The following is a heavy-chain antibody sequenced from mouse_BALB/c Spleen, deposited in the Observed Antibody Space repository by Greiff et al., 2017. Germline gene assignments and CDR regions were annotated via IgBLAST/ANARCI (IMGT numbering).Heavy chain of an antibody. CDR3: ARERVPYGSYAMDY. CDR2: ISNGGSYT. Sequence: EVKLIESGGGLVKPGGSLKLSCAASGFTFSDYYMYWVRQTPEKRLEWVATISNGGSYTYYPDSVKGRFTISRDNAKNNLYLQMSRLKSEDTAMFDGARERVPYGSYAMDYWGQGTSVTVSS. J-gene: IGHJ4*01. V-gene: IGHV5-4*02. D-gene: IGHD2-2*01. CDR1: GFTFSDYY.